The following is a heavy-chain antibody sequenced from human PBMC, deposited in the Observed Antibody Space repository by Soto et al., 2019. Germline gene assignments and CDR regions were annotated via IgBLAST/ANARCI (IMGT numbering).Heavy chain of an antibody. J-gene: IGHJ4*02. CDR2: IYYSGST. V-gene: IGHV4-39*07. CDR3: ARLRYFDWSPIDY. CDR1: GGSIINNNYY. D-gene: IGHD3-9*01. Sequence: PSETLSLTCTVSGGSIINNNYYWGWIRQPPGKGLEWIGNIYYSGSTYYNPSLKSRVTISVDTSKNQFSLKLSSVTAADTAVYYCARLRYFDWSPIDYWGQGTLVTVSS.